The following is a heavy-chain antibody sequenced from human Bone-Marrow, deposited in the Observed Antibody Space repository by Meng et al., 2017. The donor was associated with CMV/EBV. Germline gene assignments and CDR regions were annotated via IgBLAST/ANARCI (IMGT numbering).Heavy chain of an antibody. CDR1: GFTFSSYS. CDR2: ISSSSSYI. J-gene: IGHJ6*02. Sequence: GGSLRLSCAASGFTFSSYSMNWVRQAPGKGLEWVSSISSSSSYIYYADSVKGRFTISRDNAKKALYLQMNSLRAEDTAVYYCASLVVVPAAIPYYYGMDVWGQGTTVTVSS. V-gene: IGHV3-21*01. D-gene: IGHD2-2*02. CDR3: ASLVVVPAAIPYYYGMDV.